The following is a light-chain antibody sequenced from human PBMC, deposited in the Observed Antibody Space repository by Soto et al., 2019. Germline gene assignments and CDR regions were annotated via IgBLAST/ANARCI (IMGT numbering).Light chain of an antibody. V-gene: IGKV1-27*01. CDR2: AAS. CDR3: QKYNSGLRA. CDR1: QGITNY. Sequence: DIQLTQSPSSLSASVGDRVTITCRASQGITNYLAWYQQKPGKVPKLLIYAASTLHSGVPSRFSGSGSGTDFTLTISSLQPEDVAIYYCQKYNSGLRAFGQGTKVEIK. J-gene: IGKJ1*01.